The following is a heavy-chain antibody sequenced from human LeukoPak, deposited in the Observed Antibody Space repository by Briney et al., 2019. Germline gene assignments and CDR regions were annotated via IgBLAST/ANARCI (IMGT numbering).Heavy chain of an antibody. V-gene: IGHV1-2*02. J-gene: IGHJ4*02. D-gene: IGHD1-1*01. CDR1: GYIFTVYW. CDR3: AREMRPATTTLVAY. CDR2: INPNSGNT. Sequence: ASVQVSCKASGYIFTVYWIHWVRQAPGQGLEWMGFINPNSGNTNYAQKFQGRFTMTRDTSINTAYMELNGLTGDDTAVYYCAREMRPATTTLVAYWGQGTLVTVSS.